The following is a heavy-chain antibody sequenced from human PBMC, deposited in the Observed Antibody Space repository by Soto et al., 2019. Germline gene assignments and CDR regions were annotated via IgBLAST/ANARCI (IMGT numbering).Heavy chain of an antibody. V-gene: IGHV3-21*01. D-gene: IGHD6-13*01. CDR1: GFTFRSFT. CDR2: ISSNSAYI. J-gene: IGHJ5*02. CDR3: TRDASRDSSARGWFDP. Sequence: GGSLRLSCAVSGFTFRSFTMNWVRQAPGKGLEWVPTISSNSAYIYYTDALRGRLTISRDNAKNSLHLQMNSLRAADTAVYYCTRDASRDSSARGWFDPWGPGTLVTVSS.